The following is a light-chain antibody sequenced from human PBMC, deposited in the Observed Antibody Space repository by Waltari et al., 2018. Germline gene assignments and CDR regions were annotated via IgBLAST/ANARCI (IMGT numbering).Light chain of an antibody. CDR3: QQYYDNVVT. CDR1: QSLLYSSNNKNY. J-gene: IGKJ3*01. Sequence: DVVMTQFPDSLAVSLGESATINCKSSQSLLYSSNNKNYLAWYQQKPGQPPKLLIYWASTRESGVPDRFSGSGSGTDFTLTISSLQAEDVAVYYCQQYYDNVVTFGPGTKVDIK. V-gene: IGKV4-1*01. CDR2: WAS.